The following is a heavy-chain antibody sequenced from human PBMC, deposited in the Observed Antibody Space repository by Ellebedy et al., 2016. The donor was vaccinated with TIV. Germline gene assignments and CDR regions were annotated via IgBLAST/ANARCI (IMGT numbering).Heavy chain of an antibody. CDR1: GGTFSSYA. J-gene: IGHJ6*02. Sequence: SVKVSCXASGGTFSSYAISWVRQAPGQGLEWMGRIIPILGIANYAQKFQGRVTITADKSTSTAYMELSSLRSEDTAVYYCARDTAYCGGDCYRGPSYYYGMDVWGQGTTVTVSS. D-gene: IGHD2-21*02. CDR3: ARDTAYCGGDCYRGPSYYYGMDV. V-gene: IGHV1-69*04. CDR2: IIPILGIA.